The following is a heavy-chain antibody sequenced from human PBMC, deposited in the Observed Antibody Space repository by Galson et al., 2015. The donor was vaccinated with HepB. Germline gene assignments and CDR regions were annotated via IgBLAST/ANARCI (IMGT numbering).Heavy chain of an antibody. Sequence: SVKVSCKVSGYTFSDHGITWVRQAPGQGLEWMGWISPYNGNKNHAQKLQGRVTMTTDTSTSTAYMELRSLRSDDTAVYFCARFGRSHYYFDYWGQGTLVTVSS. V-gene: IGHV1-18*01. D-gene: IGHD1-14*01. J-gene: IGHJ4*02. CDR2: ISPYNGNK. CDR1: GYTFSDHG. CDR3: ARFGRSHYYFDY.